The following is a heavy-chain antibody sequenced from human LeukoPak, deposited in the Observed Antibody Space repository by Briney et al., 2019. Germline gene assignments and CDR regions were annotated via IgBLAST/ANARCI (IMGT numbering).Heavy chain of an antibody. J-gene: IGHJ4*02. D-gene: IGHD1-26*01. Sequence: PSETLSLTCTVSGGSISSSTYYWGWIRQPPGKGLEWIGSIYYSGATYYNPSLKSRVTISIDTSKNQFSLRLSSVTAADTAVYYCASPGSGSYYYFDYWGQGTLVTVSS. CDR1: GGSISSSTYY. CDR3: ASPGSGSYYYFDY. CDR2: IYYSGAT. V-gene: IGHV4-39*01.